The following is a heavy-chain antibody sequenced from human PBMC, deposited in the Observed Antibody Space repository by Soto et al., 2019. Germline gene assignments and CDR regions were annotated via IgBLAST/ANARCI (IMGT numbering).Heavy chain of an antibody. J-gene: IGHJ6*02. D-gene: IGHD3-10*01. CDR1: GFTFSSYW. CDR2: INSDGSST. V-gene: IGHV3-74*01. Sequence: GGSLRLSCAASGFTFSSYWMHWVRQAPGKGLVWVSRINSDGSSTSYADSVKGRFTISRDNAKNTLYLQMNSLRAEDTAVYYCARVEVTMVRGVTADYYYYYGMDVWGQGTTVTVSS. CDR3: ARVEVTMVRGVTADYYYYYGMDV.